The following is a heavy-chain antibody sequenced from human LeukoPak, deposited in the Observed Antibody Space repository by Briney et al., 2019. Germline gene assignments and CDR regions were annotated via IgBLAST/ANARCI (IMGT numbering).Heavy chain of an antibody. CDR2: INPNGGNT. Sequence: ASVKVSCKASGYIFTSYYMHWVRQAPGQGLEWMGIINPNGGNTFYAQRFQGRVTMTRDTSTSTVYMELSSLRSEDTALYYCARGRTIAAALTKFDPWGQGTLVTVSS. V-gene: IGHV1-46*01. D-gene: IGHD6-13*01. CDR1: GYIFTSYY. J-gene: IGHJ5*02. CDR3: ARGRTIAAALTKFDP.